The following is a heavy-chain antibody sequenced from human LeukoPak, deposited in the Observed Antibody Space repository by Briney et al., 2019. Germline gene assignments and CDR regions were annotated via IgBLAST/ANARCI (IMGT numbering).Heavy chain of an antibody. CDR2: IYYSGST. V-gene: IGHV4-31*02. CDR3: ARQGTYSSSLGMDV. J-gene: IGHJ6*02. D-gene: IGHD6-13*01. Sequence: WVRQHPGKGLEWIGYIYYSGSTYYNPSLKSRVTISVDTSKNQFSLKLSSVTAADTAVYYCARQGTYSSSLGMDVWGQGTTVTVSS.